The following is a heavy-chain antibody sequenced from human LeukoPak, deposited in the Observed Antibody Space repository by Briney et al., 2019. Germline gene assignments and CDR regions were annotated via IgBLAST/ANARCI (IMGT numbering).Heavy chain of an antibody. D-gene: IGHD1-1*01. Sequence: GGSLRLSCRASGFTFSSFAMHWVRQSPGKGLEYISAISSDGGRTYYANSVKGRFSISRDNSKNTLYLQMGSLRAEDMAVYYCARRDWNLGYFDYWGPGTLVTVSS. V-gene: IGHV3-64*01. CDR3: ARRDWNLGYFDY. J-gene: IGHJ4*02. CDR2: ISSDGGRT. CDR1: GFTFSSFA.